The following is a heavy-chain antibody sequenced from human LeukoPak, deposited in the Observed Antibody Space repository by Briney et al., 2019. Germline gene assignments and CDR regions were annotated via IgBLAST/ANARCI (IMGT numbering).Heavy chain of an antibody. V-gene: IGHV4-4*07. CDR3: ARSCTNGVCYGAFDI. J-gene: IGHJ3*02. Sequence: SETLSLTCTVSGGSISSDYWSWVRQPAGKGLEWIGRIYTSGSTNYNPSLTSRVTMSVDTSKNQFSLKLSSVTAADTAVYYCARSCTNGVCYGAFDIWGQGTMVTVSS. CDR1: GGSISSDY. CDR2: IYTSGST. D-gene: IGHD2-8*01.